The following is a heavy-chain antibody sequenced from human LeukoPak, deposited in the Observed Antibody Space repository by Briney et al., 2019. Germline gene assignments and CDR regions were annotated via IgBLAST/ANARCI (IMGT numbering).Heavy chain of an antibody. J-gene: IGHJ4*02. D-gene: IGHD4-17*01. Sequence: PSETLSLSCTVSGGSITTYYWSWLRQPPGKGLEWIGFIYSSGSANYNPSLMSRVTMSVDTSKTQFSLKLSSVTAADTAVYYCARTRTYADYADFWGQGTLVTVSS. CDR3: ARTRTYADYADF. CDR1: GGSITTYY. V-gene: IGHV4-59*01. CDR2: IYSSGSA.